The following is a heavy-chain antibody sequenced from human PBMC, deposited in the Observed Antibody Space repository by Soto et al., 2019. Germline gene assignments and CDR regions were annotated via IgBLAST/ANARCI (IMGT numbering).Heavy chain of an antibody. CDR2: LWDDGTNE. CDR1: GFTFSNFG. Sequence: QVQLVESGGGVVQPGRSLRLSCATSGFTFSNFGMHWVRQAPGKGLEWVAVLWDDGTNEFYADSVKGRFTISRDISSNTLYLQMNSLRAEDTAVYYCARREGYYFDYWGQGTLVTVSS. CDR3: ARREGYYFDY. D-gene: IGHD1-26*01. J-gene: IGHJ4*02. V-gene: IGHV3-33*03.